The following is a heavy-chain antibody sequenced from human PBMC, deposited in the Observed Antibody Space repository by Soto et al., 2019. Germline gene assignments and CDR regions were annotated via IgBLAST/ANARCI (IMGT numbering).Heavy chain of an antibody. CDR1: GGSISSGGYS. CDR2: IYHSGST. CDR3: ARWWMYATRFDP. D-gene: IGHD2-8*01. J-gene: IGHJ5*02. V-gene: IGHV4-30-2*01. Sequence: PSETLSLTCAVSGGSISSGGYSWSWNRQPPGKGLEWIGYIYHSGSTYYNPSLKSRVTISVDRSKNQFSLKLSSVTAADTAVYYCARWWMYATRFDPWGQGTLVTVSS.